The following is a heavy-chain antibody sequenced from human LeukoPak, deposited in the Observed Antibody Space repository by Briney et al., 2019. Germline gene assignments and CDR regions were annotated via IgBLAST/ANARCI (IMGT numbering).Heavy chain of an antibody. D-gene: IGHD5-12*01. Sequence: PGGSLRLFCAVSGFPVSRNYVSWVRKSPGKGGEWVSVIYSGGSTDYADSVKGRFTISRDNSKNTVYLQMNSLRPEDTAMYYCAREGGYVFDYWGQGTLVTVSS. CDR1: GFPVSRNY. V-gene: IGHV3-53*01. CDR2: IYSGGST. CDR3: AREGGYVFDY. J-gene: IGHJ4*02.